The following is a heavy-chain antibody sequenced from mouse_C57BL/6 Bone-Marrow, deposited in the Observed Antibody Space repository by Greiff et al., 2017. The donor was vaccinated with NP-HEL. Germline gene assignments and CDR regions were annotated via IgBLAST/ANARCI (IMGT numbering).Heavy chain of an antibody. J-gene: IGHJ4*01. V-gene: IGHV1-7*01. CDR2: INPSSGYT. Sequence: QVQLQQSGAELAKPGASVKLSCKASGYTFTSYWMHWVKQRPGQGLEWIGYINPSSGYTKYNQKFKDKATLTADNSSSTAYMQLSSLTDEDSTVYYCARYRASTGTRAMDYWGQGTSVTVSS. CDR3: ARYRASTGTRAMDY. CDR1: GYTFTSYW. D-gene: IGHD4-1*02.